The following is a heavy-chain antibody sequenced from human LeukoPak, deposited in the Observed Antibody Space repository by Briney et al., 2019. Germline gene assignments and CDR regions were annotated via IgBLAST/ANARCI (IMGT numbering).Heavy chain of an antibody. V-gene: IGHV1-46*01. CDR2: INPSGGST. CDR3: ASGKARRDDILTGYWPPSDWFDP. J-gene: IGHJ5*02. CDR1: GYTFTSYY. Sequence: ASVKVSRKASGYTFTSYYMHWVRQAPGRGLEWMGIINPSGGSTSYAQKFQGRVTMTRDTSTSTVYMELSSLRSEDTAVYYCASGKARRDDILTGYWPPSDWFDPWGQGTLVTVPS. D-gene: IGHD3-9*01.